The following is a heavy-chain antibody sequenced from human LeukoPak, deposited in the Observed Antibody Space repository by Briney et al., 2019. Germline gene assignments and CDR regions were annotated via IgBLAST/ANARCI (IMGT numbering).Heavy chain of an antibody. CDR1: GXTFSSYG. D-gene: IGHD1-7*01. Sequence: PGGSLRLSCAASGXTFSSYGMHWVRQAPGKGLEWVAVISYDGSNKYYADSVKGRFTISRDNSKNTLYLQMNSLRAEDTAVYFCAKVNWNYVAYYYYGMDVWGQGTTVTVSS. CDR2: ISYDGSNK. CDR3: AKVNWNYVAYYYYGMDV. J-gene: IGHJ6*02. V-gene: IGHV3-30*18.